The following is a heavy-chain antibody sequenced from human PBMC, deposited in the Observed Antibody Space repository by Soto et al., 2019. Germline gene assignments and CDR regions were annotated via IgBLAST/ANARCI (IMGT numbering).Heavy chain of an antibody. CDR2: IYYSWRT. CDR3: ARGGKMGASHFDY. D-gene: IGHD1-26*01. J-gene: IGHJ4*02. V-gene: IGHV4-30-4*01. Sequence: QVQLQESGPGLVKPSQTLSLTCTVSGGSISSGDYYWSWIRQPPGKGLEWIGYIYYSWRTYYNPSLKSRVTISVDTSKNQFSLKLSSVTAADTAVYYCARGGKMGASHFDYWGQGTLVTVSS. CDR1: GGSISSGDYY.